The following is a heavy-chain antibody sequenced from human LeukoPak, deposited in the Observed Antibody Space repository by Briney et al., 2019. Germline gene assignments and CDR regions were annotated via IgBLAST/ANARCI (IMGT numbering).Heavy chain of an antibody. Sequence: GGSLRLSCAASGFTFSSYAMSWVRQAPGKGLERVSAISGSGGSTYYADSVKGRFTISRDNSKNTLYLQMNSLRAEDTAVYYCAKEPQVGMTTVTTNFDYWGQGTLVTVSS. CDR3: AKEPQVGMTTVTTNFDY. V-gene: IGHV3-23*01. J-gene: IGHJ4*02. D-gene: IGHD4-17*01. CDR1: GFTFSSYA. CDR2: ISGSGGST.